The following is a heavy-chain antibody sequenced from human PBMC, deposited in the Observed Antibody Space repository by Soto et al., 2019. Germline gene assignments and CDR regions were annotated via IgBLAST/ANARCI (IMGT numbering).Heavy chain of an antibody. D-gene: IGHD2-8*01. CDR2: IFDSGST. J-gene: IGHJ2*01. CDR3: ARDIMPLTNDWYFDL. CDR1: GGSISGGVHS. Sequence: QVQLQESGPGLVKPAETLSLTCTVSGGSISGGVHSWSWIRQPPGKGLEWIGHIFDSGSTYYNPSLKSRLTISVDTSKNPFSLRLSYMTAADTAVYYCARDIMPLTNDWYFDLWGRGTLVTVSS. V-gene: IGHV4-30-4*01.